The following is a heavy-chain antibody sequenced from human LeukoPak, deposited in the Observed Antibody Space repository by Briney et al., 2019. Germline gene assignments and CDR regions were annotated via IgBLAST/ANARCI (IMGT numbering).Heavy chain of an antibody. Sequence: SETLSLTCAVSGGSISSSNWWSWIRQPPGKGLEWIGYIYSSGSTNYNSSLKSRVTISVDTSKNQFSLKLSSVTAADTAVYYCARSGGYSSPQNYWGQGTLVTVSS. CDR1: GGSISSSNW. CDR2: IYSSGST. CDR3: ARSGGYSSPQNY. J-gene: IGHJ4*02. D-gene: IGHD6-19*01. V-gene: IGHV4-61*01.